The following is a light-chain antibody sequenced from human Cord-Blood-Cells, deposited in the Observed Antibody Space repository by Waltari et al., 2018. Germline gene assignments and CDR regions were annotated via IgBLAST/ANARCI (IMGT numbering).Light chain of an antibody. J-gene: IGLJ1*01. Sequence: QSALTQPASVSGSPGQSITISCTGTSSDVGGYNYVPWYQQHPGKAPKLMIYDVSNRPSAVSHLFSGSKSGNTTSLTISGLQAEDESDYYCSSYTSSSTLVFGTGTKVTVL. CDR1: SSDVGGYNY. CDR3: SSYTSSSTLV. CDR2: DVS. V-gene: IGLV2-14*01.